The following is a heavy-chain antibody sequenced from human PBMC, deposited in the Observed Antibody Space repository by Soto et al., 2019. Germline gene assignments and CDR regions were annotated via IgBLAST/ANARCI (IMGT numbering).Heavy chain of an antibody. Sequence: QVQLVESGGGVVQPGRSLRLSWAASGFTFSSYGMHWVRQAPGKGLEWVAVISYDGSNKYYADSVKGRFTISRDNSKNTLYVQMNSLRAEDTAVYYCAKDGKGYSSSSWFDPWGQGTLVTVSS. V-gene: IGHV3-30*18. J-gene: IGHJ5*02. CDR2: ISYDGSNK. CDR1: GFTFSSYG. D-gene: IGHD6-6*01. CDR3: AKDGKGYSSSSWFDP.